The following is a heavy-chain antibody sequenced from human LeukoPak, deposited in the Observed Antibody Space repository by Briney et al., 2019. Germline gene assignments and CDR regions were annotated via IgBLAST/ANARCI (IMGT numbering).Heavy chain of an antibody. V-gene: IGHV3-53*01. CDR1: GFTVSGNY. D-gene: IGHD4-23*01. Sequence: GGSLRLSCAVSGFTVSGNYMIWVRQAPGKGLEWVSLIYSGGTTYYADSVKGRFTISRDNSKNTLYLQMNSLRAEDTAVYYCASRAGGYSHPYDYWGQGILVTVSS. CDR2: IYSGGTT. CDR3: ASRAGGYSHPYDY. J-gene: IGHJ4*02.